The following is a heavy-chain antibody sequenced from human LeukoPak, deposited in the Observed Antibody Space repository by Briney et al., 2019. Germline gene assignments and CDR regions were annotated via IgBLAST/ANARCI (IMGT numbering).Heavy chain of an antibody. CDR2: INPSGGST. J-gene: IGHJ4*02. V-gene: IGHV1-46*01. Sequence: ASVKVSCKASGYTFTSYYMHWVRHAPGQGLEWMGIINPSGGSTSYAQKFQGRVTMTRDTSTSTVYMELSSLRSEDTAVYYYARARRFGVVINYFDYWGQGTLVTVSS. D-gene: IGHD3-3*01. CDR3: ARARRFGVVINYFDY. CDR1: GYTFTSYY.